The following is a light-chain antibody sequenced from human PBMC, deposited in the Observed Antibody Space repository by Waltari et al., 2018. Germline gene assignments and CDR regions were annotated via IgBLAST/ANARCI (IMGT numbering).Light chain of an antibody. CDR2: AAS. J-gene: IGKJ1*01. CDR1: QGISNS. CDR3: QQYYFTSLT. V-gene: IGKV1-NL1*01. Sequence: DIQMTQSPSSLSASVGDRVTITCRASQGISNSLAWYQQKPGKAPNLLLYAASRLGSGVPSRFSGSGSGTDYTLTINSLQPEDFATYFCQQYYFTSLTFGQGTKVEIK.